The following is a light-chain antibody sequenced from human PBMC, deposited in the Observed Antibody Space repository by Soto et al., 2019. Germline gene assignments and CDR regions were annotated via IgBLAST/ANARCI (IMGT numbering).Light chain of an antibody. CDR2: AAF. Sequence: AIQMTQSPSSLSASVGDRVTITCRASQGIGNDLGWYQQKPGKAPNLLIYAAFTLQNGVPSRFSGSGSGTYFTLTINSLQPEDFETYYCLQDYNYPLTFGQGTKVEIK. V-gene: IGKV1-6*01. CDR1: QGIGND. J-gene: IGKJ1*01. CDR3: LQDYNYPLT.